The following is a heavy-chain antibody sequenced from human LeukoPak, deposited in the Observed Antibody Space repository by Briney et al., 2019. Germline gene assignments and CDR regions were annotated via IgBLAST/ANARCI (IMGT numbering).Heavy chain of an antibody. CDR3: AKDANYYDSSGYYGLFDY. CDR2: ISGSGGST. D-gene: IGHD3-22*01. J-gene: IGHJ4*02. CDR1: GFTFSSYA. V-gene: IGHV3-23*01. Sequence: GGSLRLSCAASGFTFSSYAMSWVRQAPGKGLEWVSAISGSGGSTYYADSVKGRFTISRDNSKNTLYLQMNSLRAEDTAVYYCAKDANYYDSSGYYGLFDYWGQGTLVTVSS.